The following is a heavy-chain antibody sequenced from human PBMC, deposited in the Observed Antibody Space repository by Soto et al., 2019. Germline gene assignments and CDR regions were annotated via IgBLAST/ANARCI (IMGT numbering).Heavy chain of an antibody. CDR1: GGSFSGYY. V-gene: IGHV4-34*01. CDR3: ARDGADYGDYSDYYYGMDV. J-gene: IGHJ6*02. D-gene: IGHD4-17*01. CDR2: INHSGST. Sequence: SETLSLTCAVYGGSFSGYYWSWIRQPPGKGLEWIGEINHSGSTNYNPSLKSRVTISVDTSKNQFSLKLSSVTAADTAVYYCARDGADYGDYSDYYYGMDVWGQGTTVTVSS.